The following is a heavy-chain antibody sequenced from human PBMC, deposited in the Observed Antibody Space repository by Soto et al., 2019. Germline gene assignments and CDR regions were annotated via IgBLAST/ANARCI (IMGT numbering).Heavy chain of an antibody. D-gene: IGHD3-3*01. CDR3: ARNRGGGLRFLESGRVFWFDP. Sequence: SETLSLTCTVSGGSISSYYWSWIRQPPGKGLEWIGYIYYSGSTNYNPSLKSRVTISVDTSKNQFSLKLSSVTAADTAVYYCARNRGGGLRFLESGRVFWFDPWGQGTLVTVSS. V-gene: IGHV4-59*01. CDR2: IYYSGST. CDR1: GGSISSYY. J-gene: IGHJ5*02.